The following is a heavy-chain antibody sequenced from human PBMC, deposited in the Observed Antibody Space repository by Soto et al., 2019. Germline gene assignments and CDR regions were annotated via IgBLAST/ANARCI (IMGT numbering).Heavy chain of an antibody. CDR2: ISSSSSYI. Sequence: PGGSLRLSCAASGFTFSSYSMNWVRQATGKGLEWVSSISSSSSYIYYADSVKGRFTISRDNAKNSLYLQMNSLRAEDTAVYYCARDEDIVEVPAAPSDAFDIWGQGTMVTVSS. D-gene: IGHD2-2*01. CDR3: ARDEDIVEVPAAPSDAFDI. CDR1: GFTFSSYS. J-gene: IGHJ3*02. V-gene: IGHV3-21*01.